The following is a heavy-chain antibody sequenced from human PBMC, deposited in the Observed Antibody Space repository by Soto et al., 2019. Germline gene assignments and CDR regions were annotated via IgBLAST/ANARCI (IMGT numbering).Heavy chain of an antibody. Sequence: GESLKISCKASGYNFTTFWISWMRQVPGKGLEWMGRIDPSDSYSNYSPSFQGHITISADKSINTAYLHFSNLKASDTAVYYCARHFPLPTDLQFYYYYYYGVDVWGHGTAVTVSS. J-gene: IGHJ6*02. V-gene: IGHV5-10-1*01. CDR1: GYNFTTFW. CDR3: ARHFPLPTDLQFYYYYYYGVDV. CDR2: IDPSDSYS. D-gene: IGHD3-3*02.